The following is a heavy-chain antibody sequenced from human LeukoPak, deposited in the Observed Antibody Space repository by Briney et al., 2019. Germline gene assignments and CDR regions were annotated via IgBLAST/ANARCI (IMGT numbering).Heavy chain of an antibody. CDR2: ISHDGNNK. J-gene: IGHJ4*02. D-gene: IGHD4-17*01. CDR1: GFTFRSYG. V-gene: IGHV3-30*03. Sequence: GGSLRLSCEASGFTFRSYGIHWVRQAPAKGLEWVAVISHDGNNKYYADSVKGRFIVSRDNAKNSLYLQMNSLRGEDTAVYYCAGEPVTGSVYWGQGTLVTVSS. CDR3: AGEPVTGSVY.